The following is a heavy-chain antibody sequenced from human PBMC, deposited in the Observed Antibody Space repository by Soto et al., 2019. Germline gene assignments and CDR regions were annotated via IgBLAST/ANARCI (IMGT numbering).Heavy chain of an antibody. J-gene: IGHJ6*02. D-gene: IGHD3-3*01. V-gene: IGHV1-69*06. CDR2: IIPIFGTA. Sequence: GGSVKVSCKASGGTFSSYAISWVRQAPGQGLEWMGGIIPIFGTANYAQKFQGRVTITADKSTSTAYMELSSLRSEDTAVYYCARDNGVFKRFLEWHYYGMDVWGQGTTVTVSS. CDR3: ARDNGVFKRFLEWHYYGMDV. CDR1: GGTFSSYA.